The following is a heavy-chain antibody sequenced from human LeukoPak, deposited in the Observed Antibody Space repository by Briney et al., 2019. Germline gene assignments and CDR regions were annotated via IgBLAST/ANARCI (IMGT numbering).Heavy chain of an antibody. J-gene: IGHJ4*02. V-gene: IGHV3-74*03. D-gene: IGHD3-9*01. Sequence: PGGSLRLSREPSGFPFSSYWMLWVRQAPGKGLVWVSRISGDGTIKTYADFVRGRFTISRDNTKNILYLQMNSLRVEDTAIYFCSRSQFDHWGQGVLVTVSS. CDR1: GFPFSSYW. CDR3: SRSQFDH. CDR2: ISGDGTIK.